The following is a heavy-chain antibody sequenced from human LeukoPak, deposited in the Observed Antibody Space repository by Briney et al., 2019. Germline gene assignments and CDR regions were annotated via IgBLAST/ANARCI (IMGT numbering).Heavy chain of an antibody. CDR1: GGSISSGGYP. CDR3: ARNTVTPQSLAIDY. CDR2: IYHSGST. D-gene: IGHD4-17*01. J-gene: IGHJ4*02. V-gene: IGHV4-30-2*01. Sequence: PSQTLSLTCAVSGGSISSGGYPWGWIRQPPGKGLEWIGYIYHSGSTYYNPSLKSRVTISVDRSKNQFSLKLSSVTAADTAVYYCARNTVTPQSLAIDYWGQGTLVTVSS.